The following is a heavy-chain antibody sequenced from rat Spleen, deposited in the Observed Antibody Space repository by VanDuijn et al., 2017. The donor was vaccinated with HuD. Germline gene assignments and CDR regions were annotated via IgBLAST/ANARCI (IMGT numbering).Heavy chain of an antibody. D-gene: IGHD1-12*02. V-gene: IGHV2-19*01. Sequence: QVQLKESGPGLVQPSQTLSLTCTVSGFSLTDHRVHWVRQPPEKGLEWMGRIQSGGSTVYNSALKSRLSISRDTSKSQVFLKVNSLQTEDTAIYFCTRVRTIYYYDGTYYYGVMDAWGQGASVTVSS. CDR1: GFSLTDHR. J-gene: IGHJ4*01. CDR2: IQSGGST. CDR3: TRVRTIYYYDGTYYYGVMDA.